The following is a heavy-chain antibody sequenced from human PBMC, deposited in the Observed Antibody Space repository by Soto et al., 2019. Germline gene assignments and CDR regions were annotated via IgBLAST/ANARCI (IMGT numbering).Heavy chain of an antibody. CDR2: ISYDGSNK. V-gene: IGHV3-30-3*01. J-gene: IGHJ6*02. CDR1: GFTFSNNA. Sequence: QVQLVESGGGVVQPGRSLRLSCAASGFTFSNNAMDWVRQAPGKGLEWVAVISYDGSNKYIAESVKGRFTISRDNSKNTLFLQMNSLRAEDTAVDYCARGTTTSAFSAMDDWGQGTTVTVSS. D-gene: IGHD1-1*01. CDR3: ARGTTTSAFSAMDD.